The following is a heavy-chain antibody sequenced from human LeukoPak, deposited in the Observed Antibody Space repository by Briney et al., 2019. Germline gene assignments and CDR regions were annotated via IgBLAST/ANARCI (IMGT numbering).Heavy chain of an antibody. D-gene: IGHD2-2*02. J-gene: IGHJ6*02. CDR2: ISYDGSNK. Sequence: GRSLRLSCAASGFTFSSYAMHWVRQAPGKGLEWVAVISYDGSNKYYADSVKGRFTISRDNSKNTLYLQMNSLRAEDTAVYYCARGYCSSTSCYTFYYYYGMDVWGQGTTVTVSS. CDR1: GFTFSSYA. CDR3: ARGYCSSTSCYTFYYYYGMDV. V-gene: IGHV3-30*04.